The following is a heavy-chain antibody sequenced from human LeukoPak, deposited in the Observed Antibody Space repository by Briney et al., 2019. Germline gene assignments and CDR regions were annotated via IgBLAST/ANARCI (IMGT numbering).Heavy chain of an antibody. CDR1: GGSISSGGYY. D-gene: IGHD5-18*01. CDR2: IYYSGST. J-gene: IGHJ4*02. Sequence: SETLSLTCTVSGGSISSGGYYWSWIRQHSGKGLEWIGYIYYSGSTYYNPSLKSRVTISVDTSKNQFSLKLSSVTAADTAVYYCATVDTAMPYYFDYWGQGTLVTVSS. CDR3: ATVDTAMPYYFDY. V-gene: IGHV4-31*03.